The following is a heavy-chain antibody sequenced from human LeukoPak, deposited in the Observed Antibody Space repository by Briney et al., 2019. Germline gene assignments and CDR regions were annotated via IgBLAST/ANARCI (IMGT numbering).Heavy chain of an antibody. J-gene: IGHJ4*02. CDR3: ARERYRGYYYGSGSYLDY. Sequence: SGTLSLTCAVSGGSISSSNWWSWVRQPPGKGLEWIGEIYHSGSTNYNPSLKSRVTISVDKSKNQFSLKLSSVTAADTAVYYCARERYRGYYYGSGSYLDYWGQGTLVTVSS. CDR1: GGSISSSNW. V-gene: IGHV4-4*02. D-gene: IGHD3-10*01. CDR2: IYHSGST.